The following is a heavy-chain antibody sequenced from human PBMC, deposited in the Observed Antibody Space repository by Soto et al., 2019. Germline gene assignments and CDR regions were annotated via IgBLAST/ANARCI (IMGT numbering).Heavy chain of an antibody. CDR2: IDPSDSYS. V-gene: IGHV5-10-1*01. J-gene: IGHJ6*04. CDR1: GYNFTTFW. CDR3: ARHFPLPTDLQFYYYYYYGVDV. Sequence: GESLKISCKASGYNFTTFWISWMRQVPGKGLEWMGRIDPSDSYSNYSPSFQGHITISADKSINTAYLHFSNLKASDTAVYYCARHFPLPTDLQFYYYYYYGVDVWGDGTAVTVSS. D-gene: IGHD3-3*02.